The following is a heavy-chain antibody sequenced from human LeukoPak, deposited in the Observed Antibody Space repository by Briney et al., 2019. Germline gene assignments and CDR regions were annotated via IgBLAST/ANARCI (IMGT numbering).Heavy chain of an antibody. CDR3: ARAGGTSWADY. J-gene: IGHJ4*02. Sequence: PGGSLRLSCEASGFTFRDYWMTWVRQAPGKGLKWVANVKQDGTEKFYVDSVKGRFTISRDNGKNSLYLQMNSLRVEDTAIYYCARAGGTSWADYWGQGTLVTVSS. D-gene: IGHD6-13*01. V-gene: IGHV3-7*01. CDR2: VKQDGTEK. CDR1: GFTFRDYW.